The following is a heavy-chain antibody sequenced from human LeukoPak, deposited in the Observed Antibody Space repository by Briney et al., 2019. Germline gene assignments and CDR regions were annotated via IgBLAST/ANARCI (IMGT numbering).Heavy chain of an antibody. Sequence: GGSLRLSCAASGFTFSSYAFNWVRQAPGKGLEWVAVISYDGSNKYYADSVKGRFTISRDNSKNTLYLQMNSLRAEDTAVYYCARPPKGPYDSSGYCWGQGTLVTVSS. D-gene: IGHD3-22*01. V-gene: IGHV3-30*03. CDR3: ARPPKGPYDSSGYC. CDR1: GFTFSSYA. CDR2: ISYDGSNK. J-gene: IGHJ4*02.